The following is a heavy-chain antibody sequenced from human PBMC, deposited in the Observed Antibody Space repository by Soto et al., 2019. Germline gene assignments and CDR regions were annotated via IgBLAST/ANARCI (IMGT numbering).Heavy chain of an antibody. V-gene: IGHV1-18*01. CDR1: GFTFTSYA. Sequence: ASVKLSCKAPGFTFTSYAICWVRQAPGQGLEWMGWISAYNGNTKYAQKLQGRVTMTTDTSTSTAYMELRSLRSDDTAVYYCAREPNYFDYWGQGTLVTSPQ. J-gene: IGHJ4*02. CDR3: AREPNYFDY. CDR2: ISAYNGNT.